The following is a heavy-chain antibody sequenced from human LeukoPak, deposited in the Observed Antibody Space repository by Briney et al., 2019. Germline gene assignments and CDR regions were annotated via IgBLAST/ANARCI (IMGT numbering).Heavy chain of an antibody. CDR2: IKQDGSEK. D-gene: IGHD5-18*01. V-gene: IGHV3-7*01. CDR1: GFIFRNYW. J-gene: IGHJ4*02. CDR3: TRDLLHERAMVMPGLDY. Sequence: GGSLRLSCAASGFIFRNYWMSWVRQAPGKGLEWVANIKQDGSEKYYVDSVKGRFTVSRDNAKNSVYLQMNSVRAEDTAVYYCTRDLLHERAMVMPGLDYWGQGTLVTVSS.